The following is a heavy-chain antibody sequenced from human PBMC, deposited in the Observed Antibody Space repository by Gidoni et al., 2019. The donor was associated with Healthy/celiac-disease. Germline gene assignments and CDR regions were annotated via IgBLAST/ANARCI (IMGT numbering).Heavy chain of an antibody. V-gene: IGHV4-34*01. J-gene: IGHJ4*02. CDR1: GGSFSGYY. Sequence: QVQLQQWGAGLFKPSETLSLTCAVYGGSFSGYYWSWIRQPPGKGLEWIGEINHSGSTNYNPSLKSRVTISVDTSKNQFSLKLSYVTAADTAVYYCATGCSGGSCYSDYFDYWGQGTLVTVSS. CDR3: ATGCSGGSCYSDYFDY. D-gene: IGHD2-15*01. CDR2: INHSGST.